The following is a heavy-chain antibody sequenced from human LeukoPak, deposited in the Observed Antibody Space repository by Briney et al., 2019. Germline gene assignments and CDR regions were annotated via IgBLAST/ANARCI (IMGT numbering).Heavy chain of an antibody. J-gene: IGHJ5*02. CDR2: ISSSSSYI. CDR3: ARVSNPSSWANWFDP. CDR1: GFTFSSYS. D-gene: IGHD6-13*01. Sequence: GGSLRLSCAASGFTFSSYSMNWVRQAPGKGLEWVSSISSSSSYIYYADSVKGRFTISRDNAKNSLYLQMNSLRAEDTAVYYCARVSNPSSWANWFDPWGQGTLVTVSS. V-gene: IGHV3-21*01.